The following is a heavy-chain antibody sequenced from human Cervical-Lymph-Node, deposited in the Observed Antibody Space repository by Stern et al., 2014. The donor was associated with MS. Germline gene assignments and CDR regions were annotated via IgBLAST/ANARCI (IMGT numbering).Heavy chain of an antibody. J-gene: IGHJ4*02. CDR3: ARGDYGNYLDY. Sequence: VQLLESGGGVVQPGRSLRLSCAASGFPFSHYGMHWVRQAPGKGLEWLAVVWYDGSKMFYADSVRGRFTVSRDISKNTLYLQMNSLRVEDTAFYHCARGDYGNYLDYWGQGTLVTVSS. CDR1: GFPFSHYG. D-gene: IGHD4-17*01. CDR2: VWYDGSKM. V-gene: IGHV3-33*01.